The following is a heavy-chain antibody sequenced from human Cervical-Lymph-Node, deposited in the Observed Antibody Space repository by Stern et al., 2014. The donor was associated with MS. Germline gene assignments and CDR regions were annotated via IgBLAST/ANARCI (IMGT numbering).Heavy chain of an antibody. CDR3: ARATYYYDSSGYLLDY. V-gene: IGHV4-31*03. Sequence: VQLVESGLGLVKPSQTLSLTCTVSGGSISSGGYYWSWIRQHPGKGLEWIGYIYYSGSTYYNPSLKSRVTISVDTSKNQCSLKLSSVTAADTAVYYCARATYYYDSSGYLLDYWGQGTLVTVSS. J-gene: IGHJ4*02. CDR1: GGSISSGGYY. CDR2: IYYSGST. D-gene: IGHD3-22*01.